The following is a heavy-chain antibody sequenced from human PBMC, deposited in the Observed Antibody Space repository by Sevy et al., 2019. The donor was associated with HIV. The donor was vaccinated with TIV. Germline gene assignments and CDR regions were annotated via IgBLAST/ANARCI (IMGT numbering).Heavy chain of an antibody. CDR3: ARGAYYYGSGSYYNGGYSDFDY. CDR2: INPNSGGT. Sequence: ASVKVSCKASGYTFTGYYMHWVRQAPGQGLEWMGWINPNSGGTNYAQKFQGWVTMTRDTSISTAYMELSRLRSNDTAVYYCARGAYYYGSGSYYNGGYSDFDYWGQGTLVTVSS. D-gene: IGHD3-10*01. CDR1: GYTFTGYY. J-gene: IGHJ4*02. V-gene: IGHV1-2*04.